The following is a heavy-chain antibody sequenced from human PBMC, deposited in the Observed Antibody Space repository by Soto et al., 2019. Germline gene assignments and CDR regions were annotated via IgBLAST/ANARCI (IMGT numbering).Heavy chain of an antibody. Sequence: GGSLRLSCAASGFTVSSNYMSWVRQAPGKGLEWVSVIYSGGSTYYADSVKGLFTISRDNSKNTLYLQMNSLRAEDTAVDYCARDSASSAFDYWGQGTLVTVSS. CDR3: ARDSASSAFDY. J-gene: IGHJ4*02. D-gene: IGHD6-25*01. V-gene: IGHV3-53*01. CDR1: GFTVSSNY. CDR2: IYSGGST.